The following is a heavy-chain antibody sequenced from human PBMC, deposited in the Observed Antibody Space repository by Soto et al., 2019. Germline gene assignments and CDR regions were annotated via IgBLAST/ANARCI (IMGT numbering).Heavy chain of an antibody. D-gene: IGHD3-3*01. CDR2: INHTGGT. CDR3: ATRITVFGLLIPPFDP. CDR1: GGSVNGYD. J-gene: IGHJ5*02. Sequence: SETLSLTCAVYGGSVNGYDWHWIRQPPGKGLEWIGEINHTGGTHYNPSLKSRVTMSVDTSKNQFSLRLSSVTAADTAIYYCATRITVFGLLIPPFDPWGQGTPVTVS. V-gene: IGHV4-34*01.